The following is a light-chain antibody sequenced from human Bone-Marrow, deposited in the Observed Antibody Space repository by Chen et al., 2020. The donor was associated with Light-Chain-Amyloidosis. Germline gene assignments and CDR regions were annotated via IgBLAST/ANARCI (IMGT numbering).Light chain of an antibody. CDR1: NIGSTS. Sequence: SYVRTPPSSVSVAPGQTATLACGGNNIGSTSVHWYQQTPGQAPLLVVYDDSDRPSGIPERLSGANSGNTATLTISRVEAGDEADYYCQVWDRSSDRPVFGGGTKLTVL. J-gene: IGLJ3*02. CDR2: DDS. CDR3: QVWDRSSDRPV. V-gene: IGLV3-21*02.